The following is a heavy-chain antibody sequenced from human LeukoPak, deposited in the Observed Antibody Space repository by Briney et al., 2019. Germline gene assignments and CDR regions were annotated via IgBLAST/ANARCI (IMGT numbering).Heavy chain of an antibody. D-gene: IGHD2-2*01. Sequence: SETLSLTCTVSGGSISSSSYYWGWIRQPPGKGLEWIGSIYYSGSTYYNPSLKSRVTISVDTSKNQFSLKLSSVTAADTAVYYCARRPYCSSTSCKAWFDPWGQGTLVTVSS. V-gene: IGHV4-39*07. J-gene: IGHJ5*02. CDR2: IYYSGST. CDR3: ARRPYCSSTSCKAWFDP. CDR1: GGSISSSSYY.